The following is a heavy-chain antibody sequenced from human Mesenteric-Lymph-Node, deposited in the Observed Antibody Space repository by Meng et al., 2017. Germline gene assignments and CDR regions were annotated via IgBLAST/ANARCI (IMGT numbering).Heavy chain of an antibody. CDR1: GGSFSGYY. D-gene: IGHD1-26*01. Sequence: SETLSLTCAVYGGSFSGYYWSWIRQPPGKGLEWIGEINHSGSTNYNASLKSRVTISVDTSKNQFSLRLHSVTAADTAVYYFSRFTSGNNYGDDFWGQGTLVTVSS. CDR3: SRFTSGNNYGDDF. CDR2: INHSGST. V-gene: IGHV4-34*01. J-gene: IGHJ4*02.